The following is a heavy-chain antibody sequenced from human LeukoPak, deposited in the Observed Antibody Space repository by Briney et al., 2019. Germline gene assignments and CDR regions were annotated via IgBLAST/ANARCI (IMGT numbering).Heavy chain of an antibody. D-gene: IGHD2-2*01. CDR3: ARDTFQPGLIDS. J-gene: IGHJ4*02. Sequence: RGSLRLSCTASGFTFSLYAMNWVRQAPGKGLEWVSYINDDSSDIHYAGSVRGRFTISRDDARKTLYLQLSSLRVEDTAVYYCARDTFQPGLIDSWGQGTLVTVSS. V-gene: IGHV3-21*05. CDR2: INDDSSDI. CDR1: GFTFSLYA.